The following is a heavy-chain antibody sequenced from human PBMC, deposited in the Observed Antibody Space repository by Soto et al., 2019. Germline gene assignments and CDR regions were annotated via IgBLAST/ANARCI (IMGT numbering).Heavy chain of an antibody. Sequence: GGSLRLSCAASGFTFSNAWMSWVRQAPGKGLEWVGRIKSKTDGGTTDYAAPVKGRFTISRDDSKNTLYLQMNSLKTEDTAVYYCTTDPLEVPAYYYYYTDVWGKGTTVTVSS. V-gene: IGHV3-15*01. J-gene: IGHJ6*03. CDR3: TTDPLEVPAYYYYYTDV. CDR1: GFTFSNAW. D-gene: IGHD2-2*01. CDR2: IKSKTDGGTT.